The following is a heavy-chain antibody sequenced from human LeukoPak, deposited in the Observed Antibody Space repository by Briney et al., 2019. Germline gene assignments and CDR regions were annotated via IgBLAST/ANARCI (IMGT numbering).Heavy chain of an antibody. V-gene: IGHV3-23*01. CDR1: GFTFSSYW. J-gene: IGHJ3*02. D-gene: IGHD4-17*01. CDR2: ISGSGGST. CDR3: AKDPNGDYIGTFDI. Sequence: PGGALRLSCAASGFTFSSYWMSWVRQAPGKGLEWVSSISGSGGSTQYAASVQGRFTISRDNSKNTLYLHMNILRAEDTAVYYCAKDPNGDYIGTFDIWGQGTMVTVSS.